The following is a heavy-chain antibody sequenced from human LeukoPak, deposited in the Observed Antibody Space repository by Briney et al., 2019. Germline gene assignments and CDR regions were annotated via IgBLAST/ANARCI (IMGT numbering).Heavy chain of an antibody. CDR3: ARRTVWYSSSCRGCYGFDI. Sequence: KSSQTLSLTCAVSGGSISSGGYYWSWIRQPPGKGLEWIGYIYYSGSTNSNPSLKSRVTISVDTSKNQFSLKLSSVTAADTAVYYCARRTVWYSSSCRGCYGFDIWGQGTMVTVSS. CDR2: IYYSGST. V-gene: IGHV4-61*08. CDR1: GGSISSGGYY. J-gene: IGHJ3*02. D-gene: IGHD6-13*01.